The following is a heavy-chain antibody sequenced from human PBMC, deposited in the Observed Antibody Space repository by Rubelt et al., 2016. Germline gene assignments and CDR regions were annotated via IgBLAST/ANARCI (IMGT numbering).Heavy chain of an antibody. CDR2: IHYTGST. J-gene: IGHJ4*02. D-gene: IGHD5-24*01. Sequence: QVQLQESGPGLVKPSETLSLTCSVSGGSISSSSHYWNWIRQPPGKGLEWIGYIHYTGSTLYNPALQRRLSISRATSGNQFSLRLTSVTAADTAVYYCARGGHRDGYNYHFDYWGQGTLVTVSS. V-gene: IGHV4-61*01. CDR3: ARGGHRDGYNYHFDY. CDR1: GGSISSSSHY.